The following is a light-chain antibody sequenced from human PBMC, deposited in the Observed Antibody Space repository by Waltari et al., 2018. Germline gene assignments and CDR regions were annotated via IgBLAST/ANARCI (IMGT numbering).Light chain of an antibody. V-gene: IGLV2-8*01. J-gene: IGLJ2*01. Sequence: QSALTQPPSASGSPGQSVTISCTGTSSDVGGYNYVSWYQQHPGQAPKFLIYEVSKRPSVVPGLFSGSKSGNTASLTVSGLQAEDEADYYCSSYAGNNVVFGGGTKLTVL. CDR2: EVS. CDR1: SSDVGGYNY. CDR3: SSYAGNNVV.